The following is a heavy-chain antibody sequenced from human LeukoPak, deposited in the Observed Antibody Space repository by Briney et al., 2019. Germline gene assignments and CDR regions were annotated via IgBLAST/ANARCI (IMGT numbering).Heavy chain of an antibody. CDR2: IKHDGSEA. J-gene: IGHJ4*02. CDR3: TWDALFGSGRTHLDF. V-gene: IGHV3-7*04. D-gene: IGHD3-10*01. Sequence: PGGSLRLSCAASEFTFNRYWMSWVRQAPGKGLEWVANIKHDGSEAHYVDSVKGRFTISRDNAKNSLSLQMNSLNVDDTGVYFCTWDALFGSGRTHLDFWSQGTLVSVSS. CDR1: EFTFNRYW.